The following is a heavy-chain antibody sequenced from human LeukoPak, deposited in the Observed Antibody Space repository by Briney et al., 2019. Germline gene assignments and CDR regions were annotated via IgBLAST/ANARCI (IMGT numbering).Heavy chain of an antibody. CDR2: ISGSGDST. CDR3: AKGRRKTTVTTGFDY. J-gene: IGHJ4*02. Sequence: GGSLRLSCAASGFTFSSYAMSWVRQAPGKGLEWVSAISGSGDSTYYADSVKGRFTISRDNSKNTLYLQMNSLRAEDTAVYYCAKGRRKTTVTTGFDYWGQGTLVTVSS. V-gene: IGHV3-23*01. D-gene: IGHD4-17*01. CDR1: GFTFSSYA.